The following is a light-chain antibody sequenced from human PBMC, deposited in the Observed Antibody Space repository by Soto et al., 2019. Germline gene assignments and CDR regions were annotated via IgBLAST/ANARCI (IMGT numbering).Light chain of an antibody. Sequence: EIVLTQSPGTLSLSPGERATLSCRASQSVSSSYLAWYQQKPGQAPRLLIYVASSRATGIPDRFSGSGSGTDFSLTISRLEPDDFAVYYCQQYGSSPPTLGQGTKVEIK. V-gene: IGKV3-20*01. CDR2: VAS. CDR1: QSVSSSY. CDR3: QQYGSSPPT. J-gene: IGKJ1*01.